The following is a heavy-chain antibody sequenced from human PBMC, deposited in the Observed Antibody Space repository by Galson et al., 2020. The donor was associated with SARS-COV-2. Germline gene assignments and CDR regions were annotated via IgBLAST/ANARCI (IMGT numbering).Heavy chain of an antibody. CDR1: GFTFTNYA. Sequence: GGSLRLSCAASGFTFTNYAMHWVRQTPGKGLEWLTVISHDGKIQAYADSVKGRFTISRDNSGNMVFLQIVSLRPEDTALEYCTRDVSGGASDIWGQGTMVTVSS. J-gene: IGHJ3*02. CDR2: ISHDGKIQ. CDR3: TRDVSGGASDI. D-gene: IGHD1-26*01. V-gene: IGHV3-30*04.